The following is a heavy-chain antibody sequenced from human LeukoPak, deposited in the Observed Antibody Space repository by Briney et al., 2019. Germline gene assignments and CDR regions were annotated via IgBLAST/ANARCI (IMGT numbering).Heavy chain of an antibody. D-gene: IGHD1-1*01. CDR3: ARDLLWNYYYYYYMDV. V-gene: IGHV4-38-2*02. J-gene: IGHJ6*03. CDR2: IYHSGST. Sequence: SETLSLTCTVSGYSISSGYYWGWIRQPPGKGLEWIGSIYHSGSTYYNPSLKSRVTISVDTSKNQFSLKLSSVTAADTAVYYCARDLLWNYYYYYYMDVWGKGTTVTVSS. CDR1: GYSISSGYY.